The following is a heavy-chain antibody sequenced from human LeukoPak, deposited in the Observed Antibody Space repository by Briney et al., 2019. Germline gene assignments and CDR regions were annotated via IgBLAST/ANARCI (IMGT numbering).Heavy chain of an antibody. CDR2: VHSIGTT. J-gene: IGHJ5*02. CDR1: GFTVSSYY. CDR3: ARSGQYSSGWYRGSWFDP. V-gene: IGHV3-53*01. Sequence: GGSLRLSCAASGFTVSSYYMSWVRQAPGKGLEWVSVVHSIGTTSYADSVKGRFTISRDNSKNTLYLQMNSLRAEDTAVYYCARSGQYSSGWYRGSWFDPWGQGTLVTVSS. D-gene: IGHD6-19*01.